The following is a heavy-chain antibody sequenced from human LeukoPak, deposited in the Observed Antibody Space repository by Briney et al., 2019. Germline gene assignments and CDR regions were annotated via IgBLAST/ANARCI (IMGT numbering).Heavy chain of an antibody. CDR1: GFTLSTFW. J-gene: IGHJ4*02. CDR2: ISSSSSTI. D-gene: IGHD3-22*01. V-gene: IGHV3-48*02. CDR3: ARDLLRSGYYDSSGYYQFDY. Sequence: GGSLRLSCAASGFTLSTFWMTWVRQAPGKGLEWVSYISSSSSTIYYADSVKGRFTISRDNAKNSLYLQMNSLRDEDTAVYYCARDLLRSGYYDSSGYYQFDYWGQGTLVTVSS.